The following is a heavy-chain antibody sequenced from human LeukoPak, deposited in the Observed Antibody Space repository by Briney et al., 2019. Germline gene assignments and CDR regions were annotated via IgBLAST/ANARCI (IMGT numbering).Heavy chain of an antibody. CDR3: ARDILSYSYYMDI. CDR2: IYYSGST. D-gene: IGHD3-10*01. Sequence: SETLSLTCTVSGGSISSSSYYWGWIRQPPGKGLEWIGSIYYSGSTYYNPSLKSRVTISVDTSKNQFSLKLSSVTAADTAVYYCARDILSYSYYMDIWAKGPRSPSP. V-gene: IGHV4-39*07. J-gene: IGHJ6*03. CDR1: GGSISSSSYY.